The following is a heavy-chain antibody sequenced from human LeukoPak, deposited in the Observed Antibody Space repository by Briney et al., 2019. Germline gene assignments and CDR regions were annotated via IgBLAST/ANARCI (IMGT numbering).Heavy chain of an antibody. CDR2: INHSGST. CDR1: GGSFSGYY. CDR3: ARGRRITMVRGVRLGAFDI. D-gene: IGHD3-10*01. Sequence: SETLSLTCAVYGGSFSGYYWSWIRQPPGKGLEWIGEINHSGSTNYNPSLKSRVTISVDTSKNQFSLKLSSVTAADTAVYYCARGRRITMVRGVRLGAFDIWGQGAMVTVSS. V-gene: IGHV4-34*01. J-gene: IGHJ3*02.